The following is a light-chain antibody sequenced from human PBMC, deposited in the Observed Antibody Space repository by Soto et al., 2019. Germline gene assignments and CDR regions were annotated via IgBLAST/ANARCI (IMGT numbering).Light chain of an antibody. Sequence: EIVMTQSPATLSLSPGERATLSCRASQSMRSNLAWYQQKPGQAPRLLIYGASTRATGIPARFSGSGSGTEFTLTITSLQSEDFAVYYCQQYDNWPRTFGQGTKV. V-gene: IGKV3-15*01. J-gene: IGKJ1*01. CDR2: GAS. CDR1: QSMRSN. CDR3: QQYDNWPRT.